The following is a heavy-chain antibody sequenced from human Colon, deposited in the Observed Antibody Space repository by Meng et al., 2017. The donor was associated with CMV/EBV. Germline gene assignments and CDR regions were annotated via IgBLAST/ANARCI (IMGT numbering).Heavy chain of an antibody. CDR1: GFTFSSYA. CDR2: ISGSGGST. D-gene: IGHD2-15*01. CDR3: TRDTPHNAFDP. V-gene: IGHV3-23*01. J-gene: IGHJ5*02. Sequence: GGSLRLSCAASGFTFSSYAMSWVRQAPGKGLEWVSAISGSGGSTYYADSVKGRFTVSRDNDRNIIYLQMNNLRDEDTAVYYCTRDTPHNAFDPWGQGALVTVSS.